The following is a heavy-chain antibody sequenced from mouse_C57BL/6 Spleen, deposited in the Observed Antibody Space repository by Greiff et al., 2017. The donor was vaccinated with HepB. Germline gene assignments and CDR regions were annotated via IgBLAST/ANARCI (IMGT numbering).Heavy chain of an antibody. Sequence: EVQLVESGGGLVKPGGSLKLSCAASGFTFSDYGMHWVRQAPEKGLEWVAYISSGSSTIYYADTVKGRCTIARDNAKNTLFLQMTSLRSEDTAMYYCARTLIPTVYAMDYWGQGTSVTVSS. J-gene: IGHJ4*01. CDR1: GFTFSDYG. CDR2: ISSGSSTI. V-gene: IGHV5-17*01. D-gene: IGHD1-1*01. CDR3: ARTLIPTVYAMDY.